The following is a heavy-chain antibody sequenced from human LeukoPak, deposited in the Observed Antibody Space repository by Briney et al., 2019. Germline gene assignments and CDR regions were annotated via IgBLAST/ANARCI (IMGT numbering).Heavy chain of an antibody. V-gene: IGHV3-48*01. J-gene: IGHJ4*02. Sequence: GGSLRLACAASGFTFSTYTMNWVRQAPGKGLEWVSYITSSSSTIYYADSVKGRFTISRDNAKNSLYMQMNSLRGEDTAVYYCARDERGSGDLWGQGTLVTVSS. CDR1: GFTFSTYT. D-gene: IGHD3-22*01. CDR2: ITSSSSTI. CDR3: ARDERGSGDL.